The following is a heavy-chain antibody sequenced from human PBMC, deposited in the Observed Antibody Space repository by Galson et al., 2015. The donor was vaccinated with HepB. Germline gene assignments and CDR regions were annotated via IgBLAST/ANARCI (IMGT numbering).Heavy chain of an antibody. CDR2: IRSMANSYAT. V-gene: IGHV3-73*01. J-gene: IGHJ4*02. CDR3: TTLYDSDYFYHYDS. D-gene: IGHD3-22*01. CDR1: GFRFSASA. Sequence: SLRLSCAASGFRFSASAMHWVRQTSGKGLEWVGRIRSMANSYATAYSASVEGRFSISRDDSKNTAYLQMNGLKTDGTAVYYCTTLYDSDYFYHYDSWGQGTLVTVSS.